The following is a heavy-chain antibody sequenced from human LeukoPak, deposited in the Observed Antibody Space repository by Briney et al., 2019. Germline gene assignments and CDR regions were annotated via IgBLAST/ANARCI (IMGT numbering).Heavy chain of an antibody. CDR2: IYPGDSDT. CDR1: GYSFTSYW. CDR3: ARPTRDYGGDGRVDY. V-gene: IGHV5-51*01. Sequence: PGESLKISCKGSGYSFTSYWIGWVRQMPGKGLEWMGIIYPGDSDTRYSPSFQGQVTISADKSISTAYLQWSSLKASDTAMYYCARPTRDYGGDGRVDYWGQGTLVTVSS. D-gene: IGHD4-23*01. J-gene: IGHJ4*02.